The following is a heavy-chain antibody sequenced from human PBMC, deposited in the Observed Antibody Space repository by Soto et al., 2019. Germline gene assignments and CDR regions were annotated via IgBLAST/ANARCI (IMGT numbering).Heavy chain of an antibody. D-gene: IGHD3-22*01. CDR3: ARGGPIYYDSSGPWDYYGMDV. Sequence: QVQLQESGPGLVKPSQTLSLTCTVSGGSISSGGYYWSWIRQHPGKGLEWIGYIYYSGSTYYNPSLKSRVTISVDTSKNQFSLKVSAVTAADTAVYYCARGGPIYYDSSGPWDYYGMDVWGQGTTVTVSS. CDR1: GGSISSGGYY. J-gene: IGHJ6*02. V-gene: IGHV4-31*03. CDR2: IYYSGST.